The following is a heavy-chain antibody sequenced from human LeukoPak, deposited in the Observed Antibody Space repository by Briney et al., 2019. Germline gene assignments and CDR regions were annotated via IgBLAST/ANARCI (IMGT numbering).Heavy chain of an antibody. Sequence: GGSLRLSCAASGFTFNSYAMYWVRQAPGKGLEWVSGIFGSGGSAYYADSVKGRFTISRDNSKNTLYLQMNSLRAEDTAVYYCAKAGQVRDYGMDVWGQGTTVTVSS. V-gene: IGHV3-23*01. CDR2: IFGSGGSA. CDR3: AKAGQVRDYGMDV. J-gene: IGHJ6*02. D-gene: IGHD3-10*01. CDR1: GFTFNSYA.